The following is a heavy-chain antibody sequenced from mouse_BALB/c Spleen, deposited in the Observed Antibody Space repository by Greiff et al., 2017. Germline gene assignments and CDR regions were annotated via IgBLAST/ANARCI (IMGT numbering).Heavy chain of an antibody. J-gene: IGHJ3*01. V-gene: IGHV5-15*02. CDR3: ARYPFAY. Sequence: EVQRVESGGGLVQPGGSRKLSCAASGFTFSDYGMAWVRQAPGKGPEWVAFISNFAYSIYYADTVTGRFTISRENAKNTLYLEMSSLRSEDTAMYYCARYPFAYWGQGTLVTVSA. CDR2: ISNFAYSI. CDR1: GFTFSDYG.